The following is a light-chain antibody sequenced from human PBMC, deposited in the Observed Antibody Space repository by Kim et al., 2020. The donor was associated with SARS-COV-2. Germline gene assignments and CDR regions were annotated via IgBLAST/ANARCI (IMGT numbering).Light chain of an antibody. J-gene: IGLJ1*01. CDR3: SSYTSSSTYV. CDR1: SSDIGGYNY. V-gene: IGLV2-14*03. Sequence: GQSITIPCTGSSSDIGGYNYGSWYQQHPGKAPKLMIYDVSNRPSGVSNRFSGSKSGNTASLTISGLQAEDEADYFCSSYTSSSTYVFGTGTKVTVL. CDR2: DVS.